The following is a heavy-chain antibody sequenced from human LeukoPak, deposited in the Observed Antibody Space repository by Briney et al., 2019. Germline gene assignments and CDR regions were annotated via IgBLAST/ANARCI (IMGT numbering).Heavy chain of an antibody. D-gene: IGHD6-13*01. J-gene: IGHJ4*02. CDR3: ARGTAAAGFDK. V-gene: IGHV6-1*01. CDR2: TYYRSKWYI. CDR1: GDSVSSFSVA. Sequence: SQTLSLTCAISGDSVSSFSVAWNWMRQSPSRGLVWLRSTYYRSKWYIDYAVAVKSRVTISPDSSKNQFSLQLNSVTPEDTAVYSCARGTAAAGFDKWGQGSLVTVS.